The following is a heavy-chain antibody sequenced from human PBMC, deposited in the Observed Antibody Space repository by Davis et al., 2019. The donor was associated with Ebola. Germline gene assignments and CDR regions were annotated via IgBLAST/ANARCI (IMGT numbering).Heavy chain of an antibody. J-gene: IGHJ1*01. CDR3: AVYTVVVTDIRAEYFQH. V-gene: IGHV4-30-2*02. D-gene: IGHD2-21*02. Sequence: SETLSLTCAVSGASISSGGYSWSWIRQPPGKGLEWIGNIYHSGTTYYNPSLKGRVTISVDRSRNQFSLRLSSVTAADTAIYYCAVYTVVVTDIRAEYFQHWGQGTLATVSS. CDR2: IYHSGTT. CDR1: GASISSGGYS.